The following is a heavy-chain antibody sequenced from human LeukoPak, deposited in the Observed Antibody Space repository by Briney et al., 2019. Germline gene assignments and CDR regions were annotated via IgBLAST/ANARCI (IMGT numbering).Heavy chain of an antibody. CDR3: ARHAPGIVAGAFDI. J-gene: IGHJ3*02. CDR1: GGSISSYY. CDR2: IYYSGST. Sequence: SETLSLTCTVSGGSISSYYWSWIRQPPGKGLEWIGYIYYSGSTNYNRSLKSRVTISVDTSKNQFSLKLSSVTAADTAVYYCARHAPGIVAGAFDIWGQGTMVTVSS. V-gene: IGHV4-59*08. D-gene: IGHD1-26*01.